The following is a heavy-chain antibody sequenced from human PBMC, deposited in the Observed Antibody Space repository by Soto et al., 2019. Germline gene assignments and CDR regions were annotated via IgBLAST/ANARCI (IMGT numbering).Heavy chain of an antibody. Sequence: TSETLSLTCTVSGGSISSYYWSWIRQPPGKGLEWIGYIYYSGSTNYNPSLKSRVTISVDTSKNQFSLKLSSVTAADTAVYYCARGSTSYSSSFGYWGQGTLVTVSS. CDR2: IYYSGST. J-gene: IGHJ4*02. V-gene: IGHV4-59*01. CDR1: GGSISSYY. D-gene: IGHD6-6*01. CDR3: ARGSTSYSSSFGY.